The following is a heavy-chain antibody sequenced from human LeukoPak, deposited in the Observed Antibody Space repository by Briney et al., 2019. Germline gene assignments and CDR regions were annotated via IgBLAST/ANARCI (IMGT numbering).Heavy chain of an antibody. CDR3: ARVVGATDAFDI. D-gene: IGHD1-26*01. V-gene: IGHV4-34*01. CDR2: INHSGST. J-gene: IGHJ3*02. Sequence: SETLSLTCAVYGGSFSGYYWSWIRQPPGKGLEWIGEINHSGSTNYNPSLKSRVTISVDTSKNQFSLKLSSVTAADTAVYYCARVVGATDAFDIWGQGTMVTVSS. CDR1: GGSFSGYY.